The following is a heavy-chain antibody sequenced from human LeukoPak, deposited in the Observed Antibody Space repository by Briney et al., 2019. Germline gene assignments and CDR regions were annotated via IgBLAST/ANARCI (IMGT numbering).Heavy chain of an antibody. CDR3: ARQNHPMGYSYKYYMDV. Sequence: ASVKVSCKASGYTFSSSEISWVRQAPGQGLEWIGRISPYSGRTTYGHKFQGRVTLTTDRPTSTAHMELRSLRSDDTAVYYCARQNHPMGYSYKYYMDVWGKGTTVTVSS. CDR2: ISPYSGRT. J-gene: IGHJ6*03. D-gene: IGHD5-12*01. CDR1: GYTFSSSE. V-gene: IGHV1-18*01.